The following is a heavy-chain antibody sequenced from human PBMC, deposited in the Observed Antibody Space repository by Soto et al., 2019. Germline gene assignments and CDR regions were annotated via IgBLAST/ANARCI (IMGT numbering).Heavy chain of an antibody. J-gene: IGHJ4*02. V-gene: IGHV3-64D*06. Sequence: GGSVRLSCSAAGFTFSSYAMHWVRQAPGKGLEYVSAISSNGGSTYYADSVKGRFTISRDNSKNTLYLQMSSLRADDTAVYYCARDVGVILTGYYFGIDYWGQGTLVTVSS. CDR2: ISSNGGST. CDR1: GFTFSSYA. CDR3: ARDVGVILTGYYFGIDY. D-gene: IGHD3-9*01.